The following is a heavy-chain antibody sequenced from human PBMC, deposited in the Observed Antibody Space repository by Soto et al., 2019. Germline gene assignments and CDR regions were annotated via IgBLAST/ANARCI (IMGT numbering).Heavy chain of an antibody. CDR3: ARDGMRGYNMDV. CDR2: ISSGNEVI. D-gene: IGHD2-8*01. CDR1: GFTFATYH. V-gene: IGHV3-48*02. Sequence: GGSLRLSCAASGFTFATYHMDWVRQAPGKGLEWVSYISSGNEVIYYADSVKGRFTIARDNAKNSLYLQMNSLTDEDTAVYYCARDGMRGYNMDVWGQGTTVTVSS. J-gene: IGHJ6*02.